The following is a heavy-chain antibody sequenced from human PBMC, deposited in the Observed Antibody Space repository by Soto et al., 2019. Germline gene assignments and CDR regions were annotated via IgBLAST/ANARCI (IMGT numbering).Heavy chain of an antibody. D-gene: IGHD2-21*02. CDR3: ARRLFCGDDCYAPNDAFDL. CDR2: IYPHYSGYT. J-gene: IGHJ3*01. CDR1: GGSISSIRHY. V-gene: IGHV4-39*01. Sequence: QLQLQESGPGLVKPSETLSLTCTISGGSISSIRHYWGWIRQTPGKGLEWIGSIYPHYSGYTYYNPSRKTRVTISADTSRNQFSLRLTSVTAPDTAVYYCARRLFCGDDCYAPNDAFDLWGQGTMVTVSS.